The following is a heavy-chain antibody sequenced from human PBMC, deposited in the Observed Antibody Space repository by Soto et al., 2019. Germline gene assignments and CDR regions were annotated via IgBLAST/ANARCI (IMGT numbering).Heavy chain of an antibody. CDR2: IYDNGTT. V-gene: IGHV3-53*01. J-gene: IGHJ6*02. CDR3: VRPHPSGRNYGLDV. Sequence: EVQLVESGGGLIQPGGSLRLSCAASGLTVSNAYMAWVRQAPGMGLEWVSVIYDNGTTYYADSVKGRFTISRDTSTNTLSLQMDSLRAEDTAVYYCVRPHPSGRNYGLDVWGQGTSVIVSS. CDR1: GLTVSNAY. D-gene: IGHD3-10*01.